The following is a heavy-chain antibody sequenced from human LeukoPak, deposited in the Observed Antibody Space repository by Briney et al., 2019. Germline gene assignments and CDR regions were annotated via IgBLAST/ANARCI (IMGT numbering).Heavy chain of an antibody. D-gene: IGHD6-19*01. CDR3: AKVPGQWLVTEPFDY. CDR2: ISGSGGST. Sequence: PGGSLRLSCAASGFTFSSYAMSRVRQAPGKGLEWVSAISGSGGSTYYADSVKGRFTISRDNSKNTLYLQMNSLRAEDTAVYYCAKVPGQWLVTEPFDYWGQGTLVTVSS. V-gene: IGHV3-23*01. J-gene: IGHJ4*02. CDR1: GFTFSSYA.